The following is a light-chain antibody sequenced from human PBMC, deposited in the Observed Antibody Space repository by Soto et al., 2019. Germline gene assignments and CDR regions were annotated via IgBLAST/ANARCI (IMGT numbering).Light chain of an antibody. CDR2: GNS. V-gene: IGLV1-40*01. Sequence: QSVLTQPPSVSGAPGQRVTISCTGSSSNIGAVYDVHWYQQLPGTAPKLLIYGNSNRPSGVPDRFSGSKSGTSASLAITGLQAEDEADYYCQSYDSSLSGWMFGGGTKPTVL. CDR3: QSYDSSLSGWM. J-gene: IGLJ3*02. CDR1: SSNIGAVYD.